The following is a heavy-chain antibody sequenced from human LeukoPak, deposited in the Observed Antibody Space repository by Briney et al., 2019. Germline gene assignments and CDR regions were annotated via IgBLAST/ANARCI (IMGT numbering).Heavy chain of an antibody. V-gene: IGHV3-23*01. J-gene: IGHJ4*02. CDR2: ISDSGGDT. Sequence: GGSLRLSCAASGFTFSYYAMSWVRQAPGRGLEWVSVISDSGGDTSYADSGKGRFTISRDNAKNSLYLQMNSLRAEDTAIYFCAREDDWNYEDYWGQGTLVTVSS. CDR3: AREDDWNYEDY. CDR1: GFTFSYYA. D-gene: IGHD1-7*01.